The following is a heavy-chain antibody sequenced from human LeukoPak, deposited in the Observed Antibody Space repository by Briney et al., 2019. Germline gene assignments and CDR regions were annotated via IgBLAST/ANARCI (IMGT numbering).Heavy chain of an antibody. CDR3: ARDWEIRKADY. V-gene: IGHV1-18*01. J-gene: IGHJ4*02. Sequence: ASVKVSCKASGYTFTTYYITWVRQAPGQGPEWMGWISAYNGNTKYAQKFQGRVTMTTDTSTSTAYMELRSLRSDDTAMYYCARDWEIRKADYWGQGTLVTVSS. D-gene: IGHD1-26*01. CDR1: GYTFTTYY. CDR2: ISAYNGNT.